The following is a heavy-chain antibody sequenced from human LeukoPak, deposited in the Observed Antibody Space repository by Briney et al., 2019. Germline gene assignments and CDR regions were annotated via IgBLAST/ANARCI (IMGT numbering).Heavy chain of an antibody. CDR3: ARGVLTYYYDSSGYFAGDY. CDR1: GYTFTGYY. Sequence: ASVEVSCKASGYTFTGYYMHWVRQAPGQGLEWMGWINPNSGGTNYAQKFQGRVTMTRDTSISTAYMELSRLRSDDTAVYYCARGVLTYYYDSSGYFAGDYWGQGTLVTVSS. V-gene: IGHV1-2*02. D-gene: IGHD3-22*01. CDR2: INPNSGGT. J-gene: IGHJ4*02.